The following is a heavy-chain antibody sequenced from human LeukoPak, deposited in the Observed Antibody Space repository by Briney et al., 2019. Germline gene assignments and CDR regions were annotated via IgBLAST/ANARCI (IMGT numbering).Heavy chain of an antibody. V-gene: IGHV4-38-2*02. D-gene: IGHD1-26*01. CDR3: AREEGATQDAN. Sequence: SETLSLTCTVSGFSISSGYYWAWIRQPPGKGLEWIGSVYHTGGTYYNPSLKSRVTISVDTSRNQFSLRLSPVTAADTAVYYCAREEGATQDANWGQRTLVLLSS. CDR2: VYHTGGT. J-gene: IGHJ4*02. CDR1: GFSISSGYY.